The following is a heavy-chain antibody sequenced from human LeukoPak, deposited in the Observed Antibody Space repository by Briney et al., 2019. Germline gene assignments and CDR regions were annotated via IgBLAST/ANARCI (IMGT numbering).Heavy chain of an antibody. J-gene: IGHJ4*02. CDR3: ARDPGSGYEEHFDY. Sequence: GGSLRLSCAASGFTFSDYYMSWIRQAPGKGLEWVSYISSSGSTIYYADSVKGRFTISRDNAKNSLYLQMNSLIAEDTAVYYCARDPGSGYEEHFDYWGQGTLVTVSS. D-gene: IGHD5-12*01. V-gene: IGHV3-11*01. CDR1: GFTFSDYY. CDR2: ISSSGSTI.